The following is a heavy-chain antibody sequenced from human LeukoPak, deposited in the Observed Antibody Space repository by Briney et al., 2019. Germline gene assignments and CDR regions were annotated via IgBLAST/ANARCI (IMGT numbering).Heavy chain of an antibody. CDR1: GFTFSSYS. D-gene: IGHD6-19*01. J-gene: IGHJ4*02. CDR2: ISSSSSYI. Sequence: GGSLRLSCAASGFTFSSYSMNWVRQAPGKGLEWVSSISSSSSYIYYADSVKGRFTISRDNAKNSLYLQMNSLRAEDTAVYYCARVEALAVAGTAGFDYWGQGTLVTVSS. V-gene: IGHV3-21*01. CDR3: ARVEALAVAGTAGFDY.